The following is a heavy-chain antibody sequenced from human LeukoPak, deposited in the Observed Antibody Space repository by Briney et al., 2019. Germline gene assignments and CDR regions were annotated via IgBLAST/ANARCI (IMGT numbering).Heavy chain of an antibody. D-gene: IGHD6-19*01. V-gene: IGHV1-69*13. CDR2: IIPIFGTA. J-gene: IGHJ6*02. Sequence: SVKVSCKASGGTFSSYAISWVRQAPGQGLEWMGGIIPIFGTANHAQKFQGRVTITADESTSTAYMELSSLRSEDTAVYYCARSVAGPYYYGMDVWGQGTTVTVSS. CDR1: GGTFSSYA. CDR3: ARSVAGPYYYGMDV.